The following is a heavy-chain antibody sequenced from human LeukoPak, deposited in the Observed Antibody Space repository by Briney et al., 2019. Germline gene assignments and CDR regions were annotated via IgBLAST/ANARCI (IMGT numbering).Heavy chain of an antibody. J-gene: IGHJ5*02. D-gene: IGHD6-13*01. CDR1: GFTFDDYG. CDR2: INWNGGST. V-gene: IGHV3-20*04. CDR3: ARERLQQLVPYNWFDP. Sequence: PGGSLRLSCAASGFTFDDYGMTWVRQAPGKGLEWVSGINWNGGSTGYADSVKGRFTISRDNAKNSLYLQMNSLRAEDTAVYYCARERLQQLVPYNWFDPWGQGTLVTVSS.